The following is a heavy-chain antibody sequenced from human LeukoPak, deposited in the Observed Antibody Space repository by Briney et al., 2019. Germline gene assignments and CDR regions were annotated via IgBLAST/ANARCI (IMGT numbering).Heavy chain of an antibody. CDR2: ISGSGGST. CDR1: GFTFSSYA. CDR3: AKGLGDSCYSALDY. J-gene: IGHJ4*02. V-gene: IGHV3-23*01. D-gene: IGHD2-15*01. Sequence: GGSLRLSCAASGFTFSSYAMSWVRQAPGKGLEWVSAISGSGGSTYYADSVKGRFTISRDNSKNTLYLQMNSLRAEDTAVYYCAKGLGDSCYSALDYWGQGTLVTVSS.